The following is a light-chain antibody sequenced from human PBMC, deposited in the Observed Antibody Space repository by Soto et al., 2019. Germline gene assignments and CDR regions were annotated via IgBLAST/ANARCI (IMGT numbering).Light chain of an antibody. CDR2: GES. J-gene: IGKJ1*01. V-gene: IGKV3-20*01. CDR1: QSISSSY. CDR3: HQYGSSPLWT. Sequence: EIVLTQSPGTLSLSPGERATLSCRASQSISSSYLAWYQQKPGQAPRLLIYGESSRATGIPDRFSGSGSGTDFTLTINRLEPEDFAVYYCHQYGSSPLWTFGQGTKVEIK.